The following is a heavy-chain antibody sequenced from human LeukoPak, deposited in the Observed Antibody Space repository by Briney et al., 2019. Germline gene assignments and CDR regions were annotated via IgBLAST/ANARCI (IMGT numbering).Heavy chain of an antibody. V-gene: IGHV3-74*01. Sequence: GGSLRLSCAASGFTFSSYWMHWVRHVPGKGLVWVSRINSDGRSTSFADSVKGRFTISRDNAKNTLYLQMNSLRTEDTAVYYCARDQLYCSGGICYFDYWGQGTLVTVSS. J-gene: IGHJ4*02. CDR3: ARDQLYCSGGICYFDY. CDR2: INSDGRST. D-gene: IGHD2-15*01. CDR1: GFTFSSYW.